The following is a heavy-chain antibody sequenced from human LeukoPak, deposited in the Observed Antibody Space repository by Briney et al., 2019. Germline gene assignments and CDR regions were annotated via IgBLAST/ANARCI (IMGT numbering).Heavy chain of an antibody. J-gene: IGHJ4*02. CDR3: ARLSARYSSGPFHY. CDR2: IYPGDFDT. D-gene: IGHD6-19*01. CDR1: GYSFTSYW. Sequence: RGESLKISCKGSGYSFTSYWIGWVRQMPGKGLEWMGIIYPGDFDTRYSPSFQGQVTISADKSISTAYLQWSSLKASDTAMHYCARLSARYSSGPFHYWGQGTLVTVSS. V-gene: IGHV5-51*01.